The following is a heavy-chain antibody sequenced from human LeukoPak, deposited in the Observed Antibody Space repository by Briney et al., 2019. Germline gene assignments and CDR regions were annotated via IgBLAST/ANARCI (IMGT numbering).Heavy chain of an antibody. Sequence: GGSLRLSCAASGFTFSSYGMHWVRQAPGKGLEWVAFIPYDGSYKYYADSVKGRFTISRDNSKNTLYLQMNSMRAEDTAVYYCAKAGSIYDSSGQPTLWDYYYYMDVWGKGTTVTISS. V-gene: IGHV3-30*02. CDR2: IPYDGSYK. D-gene: IGHD3-22*01. CDR1: GFTFSSYG. CDR3: AKAGSIYDSSGQPTLWDYYYYMDV. J-gene: IGHJ6*03.